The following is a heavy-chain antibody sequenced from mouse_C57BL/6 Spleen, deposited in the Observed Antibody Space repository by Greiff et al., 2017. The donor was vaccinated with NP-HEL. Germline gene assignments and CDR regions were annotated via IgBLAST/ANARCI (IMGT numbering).Heavy chain of an antibody. Sequence: VQLQQPGAELVKPGASVKLSCKASGYTFTSYWMHWVKQRPGQGLEWIGMIHPNSGSTNYNEKFKSKATLTVDKSSSTAYMQLSSLTSEDSAVYYCARLGPFYSSDYWGQGTTLTVSS. CDR3: ARLGPFYSSDY. V-gene: IGHV1-64*01. CDR2: IHPNSGST. J-gene: IGHJ2*01. D-gene: IGHD4-1*01. CDR1: GYTFTSYW.